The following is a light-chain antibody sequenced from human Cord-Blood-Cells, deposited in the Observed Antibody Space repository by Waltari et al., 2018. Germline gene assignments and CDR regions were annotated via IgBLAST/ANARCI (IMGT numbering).Light chain of an antibody. CDR2: DVS. CDR1: SSDCGGYNY. J-gene: IGLJ1*01. Sequence: QSALTQPASVSGSPGQSITISCTGTSSDCGGYNYVSWYQQHPGKAPKLMIYDVSNRPSGVSNRFSGSKSGNTASLTISGLQAEDEADYYCSSYTSSSTYVFGTGTKVTVL. V-gene: IGLV2-14*01. CDR3: SSYTSSSTYV.